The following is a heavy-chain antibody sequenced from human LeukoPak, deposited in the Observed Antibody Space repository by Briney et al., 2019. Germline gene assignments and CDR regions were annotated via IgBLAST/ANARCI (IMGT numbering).Heavy chain of an antibody. Sequence: ASVKVSCKASGYTFTSYFMHWVRQAPGQGLEWMGIINPSGGSTSYAQKFQGRATMTRDTSTSAVYMALRSRRSEDTAVYYCARGTRDGYNPFDYWGQGTLVTVSS. D-gene: IGHD5-24*01. CDR2: INPSGGST. V-gene: IGHV1-46*01. J-gene: IGHJ4*02. CDR1: GYTFTSYF. CDR3: ARGTRDGYNPFDY.